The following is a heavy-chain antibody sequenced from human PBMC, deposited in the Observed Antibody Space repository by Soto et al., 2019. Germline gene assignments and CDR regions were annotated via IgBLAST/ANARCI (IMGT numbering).Heavy chain of an antibody. D-gene: IGHD3-10*01. CDR1: GFTFSSYW. V-gene: IGHV3-74*01. CDR2: INSDGSST. Sequence: GGSLRLSCGASGFTFSSYWMHWVRQAPGKGLVWVSRINSDGSSTSYADSVKGRFTISRDNAKNKLYLQMNSLRAEDTAVYYCAITKYYYGSGSYPLDYWGQGTLVTVSS. J-gene: IGHJ4*02. CDR3: AITKYYYGSGSYPLDY.